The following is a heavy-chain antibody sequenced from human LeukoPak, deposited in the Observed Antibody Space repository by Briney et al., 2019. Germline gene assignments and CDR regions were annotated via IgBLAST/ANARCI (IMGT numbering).Heavy chain of an antibody. D-gene: IGHD6-13*01. CDR3: ARSEGRARYSSSWPLGY. Sequence: KPSETLSLTCTVSGASISGYYWSWIRQPPGKGLEXIXXXXXSGSTNYNPSLKSRVTISVDTSKNQFSLKLSSVTAADTAVYYCARSEGRARYSSSWPLGYWGQGTLVTVSS. CDR1: GASISGYY. J-gene: IGHJ4*02. V-gene: IGHV4-59*01. CDR2: XXXSGST.